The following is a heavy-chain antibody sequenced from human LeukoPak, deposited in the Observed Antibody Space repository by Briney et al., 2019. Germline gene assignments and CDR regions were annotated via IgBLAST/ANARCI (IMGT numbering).Heavy chain of an antibody. CDR3: ARGRVHSSGWYWDY. CDR2: ISYIGST. D-gene: IGHD6-19*01. Sequence: SETLSLTCTVSGGSISSYYWSWIRQPPGKGLEWIGYISYIGSTNYNPSLKSRVTISVDTSKNQFSLKLNSVTAADTAVYYCARGRVHSSGWYWDYWGQGTLVTVSS. CDR1: GGSISSYY. J-gene: IGHJ4*02. V-gene: IGHV4-59*01.